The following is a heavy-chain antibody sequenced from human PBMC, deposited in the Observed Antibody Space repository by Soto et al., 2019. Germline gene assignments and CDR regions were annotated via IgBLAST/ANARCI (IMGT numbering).Heavy chain of an antibody. D-gene: IGHD3-10*01. CDR1: GFTFSSFD. CDR3: ASGYHGAGSRKGLDV. J-gene: IGHJ6*04. CDR2: IGTAGDT. Sequence: EVQLVESGGGLVQPGGSLRLSCAASGFTFSSFDMHWVRQAAGEGLEWVSAIGTAGDTYYPDSVKGRFTISRDNASNSFFRQMNGLRAGDSAVYYCASGYHGAGSRKGLDVGGNGTTVTVST. V-gene: IGHV3-13*04.